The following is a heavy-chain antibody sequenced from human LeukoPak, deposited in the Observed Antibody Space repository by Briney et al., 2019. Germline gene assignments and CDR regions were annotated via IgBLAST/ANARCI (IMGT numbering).Heavy chain of an antibody. CDR2: IRYDGSNK. J-gene: IGHJ4*02. Sequence: GGSLRLSCAASGFTFSSYGMHWVRQAPGKGLEWVAFIRYDGSNKYYADSVKGRFTISRDNSKNTLYLQMNSLRAEDTAVYYCAKDLPHYYGSGSYYPLWGQGTLVTVSS. CDR1: GFTFSSYG. V-gene: IGHV3-30*02. CDR3: AKDLPHYYGSGSYYPL. D-gene: IGHD3-10*01.